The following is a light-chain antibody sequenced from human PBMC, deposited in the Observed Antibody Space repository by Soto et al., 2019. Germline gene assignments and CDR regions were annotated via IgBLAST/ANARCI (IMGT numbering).Light chain of an antibody. V-gene: IGKV3-15*01. CDR3: QQYNKWPLT. CDR2: GAS. Sequence: EIVMTQSPATLSVSPGERAALSCRASQSVSSDLAWYQHKPGQAPRLLIYGASTRATGIPVRFSGSGSGTDFTLTISSLQSEDSAVYHCQQYNKWPLTFGGGTKVDIK. J-gene: IGKJ4*01. CDR1: QSVSSD.